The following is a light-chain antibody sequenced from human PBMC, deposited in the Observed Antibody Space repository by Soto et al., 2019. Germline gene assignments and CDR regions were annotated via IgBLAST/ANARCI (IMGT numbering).Light chain of an antibody. J-gene: IGKJ4*01. V-gene: IGKV1-33*01. CDR2: AAS. CDR3: QQYDNLPT. CDR1: QVISNY. Sequence: DMQMTQSPSSLSASVGDRVTITCRARQVISNYLAWYQQKPGKAPKLLIYAASTLQSGVPSRFSGSGSGTDFTFTISSLQPEDIATYYCQQYDNLPTFGGGTKVDIK.